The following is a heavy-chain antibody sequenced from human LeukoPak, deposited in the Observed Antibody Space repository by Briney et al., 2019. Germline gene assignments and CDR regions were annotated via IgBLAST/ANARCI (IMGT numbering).Heavy chain of an antibody. D-gene: IGHD3-10*01. V-gene: IGHV4-38-2*02. CDR1: GYSISTGYY. Sequence: PSETLSLTCTVSGYSISTGYYWGWIRQPPGKGLEWIGSMYHSGSTNYNPSLKSRVTISVDTSKNQFSLKLSSVTAADTAVYYCARHLWFGELSGFDYWGQGTLVTVSS. CDR3: ARHLWFGELSGFDY. J-gene: IGHJ4*02. CDR2: MYHSGST.